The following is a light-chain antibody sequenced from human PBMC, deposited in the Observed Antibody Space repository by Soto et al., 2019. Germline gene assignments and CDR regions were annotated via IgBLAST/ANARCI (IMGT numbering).Light chain of an antibody. Sequence: ENVLTQSPDTLSLSPGERGTLSCRASRSVSSSELAWYQQKPGQAPRLLMYGVSSRATGIPDRFSGSGSGTDFTLTISRVEPEDFAVYYCQQYGSSPTFGQGTRLEIK. J-gene: IGKJ5*01. CDR2: GVS. CDR3: QQYGSSPT. V-gene: IGKV3-20*01. CDR1: RSVSSSE.